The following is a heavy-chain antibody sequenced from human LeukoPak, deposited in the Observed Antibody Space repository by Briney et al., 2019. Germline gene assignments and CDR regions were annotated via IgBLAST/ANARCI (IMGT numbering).Heavy chain of an antibody. CDR2: IIPIFGTA. V-gene: IGHV1-69*05. Sequence: SVKVSCKASVGTFSSYAISWVRQAPGQGLEWMGGIIPIFGTANYAQKFQGRVTITTDESTSTAYMELSSLRSEDTAVYYCARGCSGGSCYDYWGQGTLVTVSS. CDR3: ARGCSGGSCYDY. CDR1: VGTFSSYA. D-gene: IGHD2-15*01. J-gene: IGHJ4*02.